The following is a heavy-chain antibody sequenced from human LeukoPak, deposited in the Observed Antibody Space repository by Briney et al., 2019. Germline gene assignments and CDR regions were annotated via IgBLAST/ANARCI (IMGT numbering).Heavy chain of an antibody. CDR2: ISYAGSNK. V-gene: IGHV3-30*18. J-gene: IGHJ6*02. CDR1: GFTLSSYG. Sequence: PGGSLRLSCAASGFTLSSYGMHWVRQAPGKGLEWVAVISYAGSNKYYVDSVKGRFTISRDNSKNTLYLQMNSLRAEDTAVYYCAKAPYYYYGMDVWGQGTTVTVSS. CDR3: AKAPYYYYGMDV.